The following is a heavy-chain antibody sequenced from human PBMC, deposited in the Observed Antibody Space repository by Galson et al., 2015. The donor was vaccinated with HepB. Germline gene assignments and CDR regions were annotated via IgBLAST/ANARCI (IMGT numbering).Heavy chain of an antibody. CDR2: IWYDGSNK. V-gene: IGHV3-33*08. J-gene: IGHJ4*02. D-gene: IGHD6-19*01. CDR3: ARDEVDSGGWKVDY. CDR1: GFTFSSYG. Sequence: SLRLSCAASGFTFSSYGMHWVRQAPGKGLEWVAVIWYDGSNKYYADSVKGRFTISRDNSKNTLYLQMNSLRAEDTAVYYCARDEVDSGGWKVDYWGQGTLVTVSS.